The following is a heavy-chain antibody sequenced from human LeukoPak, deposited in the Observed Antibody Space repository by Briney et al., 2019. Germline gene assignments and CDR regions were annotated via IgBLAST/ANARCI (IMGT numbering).Heavy chain of an antibody. CDR2: IYYTGIT. Sequence: SETLSLTCTVSGGSISSGTHYYNWIRQHPGKGLEWIGYIYYTGITSYNPSLKSRVTMSVDTSMNQVSLKVTSLTAADTAVYYCAASSGVTLGRFWGQGTLVTVSS. J-gene: IGHJ4*02. CDR1: GGSISSGTHY. V-gene: IGHV4-31*03. CDR3: AASSGVTLGRF. D-gene: IGHD3-16*01.